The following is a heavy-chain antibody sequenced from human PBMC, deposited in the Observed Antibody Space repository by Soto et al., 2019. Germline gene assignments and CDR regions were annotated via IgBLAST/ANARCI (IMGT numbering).Heavy chain of an antibody. CDR1: GGSISSYY. J-gene: IGHJ4*02. D-gene: IGHD3-10*01. CDR2: IYYSGST. Sequence: SETLSLTCTVSGGSISSYYWSWIRQPPGKGLEWIGYIYYSGSTNYNPSLKSRVTISVDTSKNQFSLKLSSVTAADTAVYYCARAYKSDYFDYWGQGTLVTV. CDR3: ARAYKSDYFDY. V-gene: IGHV4-59*01.